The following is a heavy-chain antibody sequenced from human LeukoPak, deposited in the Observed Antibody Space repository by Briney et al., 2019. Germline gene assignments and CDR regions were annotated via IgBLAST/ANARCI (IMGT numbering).Heavy chain of an antibody. CDR3: VAEYYYDSSGYSGYNY. CDR2: ISYDGSNK. J-gene: IGHJ4*02. V-gene: IGHV3-30-3*01. D-gene: IGHD3-22*01. Sequence: PGGSLRLSCAASGFTFSSYAMHWVRQAPGKGLEWVAVISYDGSNKYYADSVKGRFTISRDNSKNTLCLQMNSLRAEDTAVYYCVAEYYYDSSGYSGYNYWGQGTLVTVSS. CDR1: GFTFSSYA.